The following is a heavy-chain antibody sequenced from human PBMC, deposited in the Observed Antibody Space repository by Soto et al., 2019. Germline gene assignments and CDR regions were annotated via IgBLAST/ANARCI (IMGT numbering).Heavy chain of an antibody. D-gene: IGHD1-26*01. J-gene: IGHJ4*02. Sequence: GGSLRLSCFASGFSVSTSYISWVRQAPGKRPEWVSVIYSGGSTYYADSVKGRFIISRDNSKDSLYLQMNSLRAEDTAIYYCARGSAFIGLDYWGQGTPVTVSS. CDR3: ARGSAFIGLDY. CDR2: IYSGGST. V-gene: IGHV3-66*01. CDR1: GFSVSTSY.